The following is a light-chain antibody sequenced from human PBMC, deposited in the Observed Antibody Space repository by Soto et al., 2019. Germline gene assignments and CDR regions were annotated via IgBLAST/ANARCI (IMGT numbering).Light chain of an antibody. Sequence: DIQMTQSPSTLSASVGDRVTITCRARQSISRWLAWYQQKPGKAPKLLIYDASSLESGVPSRFSGSGSGTEFTLTISSLQPDDFATYYCQQYNSYWTFGQGTKVEIK. CDR2: DAS. CDR3: QQYNSYWT. CDR1: QSISRW. J-gene: IGKJ1*01. V-gene: IGKV1-5*01.